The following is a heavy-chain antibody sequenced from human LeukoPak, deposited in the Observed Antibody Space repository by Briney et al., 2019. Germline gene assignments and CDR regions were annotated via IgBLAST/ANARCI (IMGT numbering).Heavy chain of an antibody. J-gene: IGHJ6*03. D-gene: IGHD1-26*01. Sequence: GGSLRHSCAASGFIFSNFAMHWVRQAPGKGLEWVALISFDGSHTYYADSMKGRFTISRDNSRNVLYLQMTSLRGDDSAVYYCAREEQELVRDYYYYMDVWGKGTMVTVSS. CDR3: AREEQELVRDYYYYMDV. CDR2: ISFDGSHT. CDR1: GFIFSNFA. V-gene: IGHV3-30*01.